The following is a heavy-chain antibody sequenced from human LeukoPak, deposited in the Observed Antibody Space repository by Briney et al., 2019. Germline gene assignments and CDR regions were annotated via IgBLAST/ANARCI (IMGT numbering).Heavy chain of an antibody. CDR1: GYTFTSYG. D-gene: IGHD6-13*01. CDR2: ISAYNGNT. CDR3: ARGLGAAAAGPMAISYYYYYGMDV. Sequence: GASVKVSCKASGYTFTSYGISWVRQAPGQGLEWMGWISAYNGNTNYAQKLQGRVTMTTGTSTSTAYMELRSLRSDDTAVYYCARGLGAAAAGPMAISYYYYYGMDVWGQGTTVTVSS. J-gene: IGHJ6*02. V-gene: IGHV1-18*01.